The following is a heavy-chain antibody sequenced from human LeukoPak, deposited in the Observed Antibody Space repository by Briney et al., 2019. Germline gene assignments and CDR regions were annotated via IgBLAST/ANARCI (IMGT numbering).Heavy chain of an antibody. J-gene: IGHJ1*01. Sequence: GGSLRLSLSGSGFTFSRYWLHWVRQGPGKGLVWVLRINGDGSTTSYADSVKGGFTISRDNAKNTLYLQMNSLRAEDTAVYYCATGNYYDSRGYYTFGHWGQGTLVTVSS. CDR2: INGDGSTT. V-gene: IGHV3-74*01. CDR3: ATGNYYDSRGYYTFGH. CDR1: GFTFSRYW. D-gene: IGHD3-22*01.